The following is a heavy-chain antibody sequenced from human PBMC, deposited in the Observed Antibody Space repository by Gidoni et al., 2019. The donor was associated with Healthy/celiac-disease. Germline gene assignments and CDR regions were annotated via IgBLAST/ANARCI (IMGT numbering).Heavy chain of an antibody. D-gene: IGHD3-22*01. V-gene: IGHV4-34*01. CDR1: GGSFSGYY. Sequence: QVQLQQWGAGLLKPSETLSLTCAVYGGSFSGYYWSWIRQPPGKGLEWIGEINHSGSTNYNPSLKSRVTISVDTSKNQFSLKLSSVTAADTAVYYCARGTSRSVVVVITYFTPFDYWGQGTLVTVSS. CDR2: INHSGST. CDR3: ARGTSRSVVVVITYFTPFDY. J-gene: IGHJ4*02.